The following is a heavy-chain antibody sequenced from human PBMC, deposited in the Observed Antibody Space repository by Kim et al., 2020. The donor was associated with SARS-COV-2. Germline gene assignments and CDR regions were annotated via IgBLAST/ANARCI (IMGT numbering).Heavy chain of an antibody. CDR2: IYYSGST. J-gene: IGHJ6*02. V-gene: IGHV4-39*01. CDR3: ARQEGRYYYYYGMDV. CDR1: GGSISSSSYY. Sequence: SETLSLTCTVSGGSISSSSYYWGWIRQPPGKGLEWIGSIYYSGSTYYNPSLKSRVTISVDTSKNQFSLKLSSVTAADTAVYYCARQEGRYYYYYGMDVWGQGTTVTVSS.